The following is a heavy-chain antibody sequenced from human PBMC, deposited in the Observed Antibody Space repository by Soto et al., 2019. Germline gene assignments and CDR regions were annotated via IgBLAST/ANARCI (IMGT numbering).Heavy chain of an antibody. J-gene: IGHJ3*02. CDR3: AKDGADCSGGSCYPDAFDI. Sequence: PGGSLRLSCAASGFTLSSYAMSWVRQAPGKGLEWVSAISGSGGSTYYADSVKGRFTISRDNSKNTLYLQMNSLRAEDTAVYYCAKDGADCSGGSCYPDAFDIWGQGTMVTVSS. CDR1: GFTLSSYA. D-gene: IGHD2-15*01. V-gene: IGHV3-23*01. CDR2: ISGSGGST.